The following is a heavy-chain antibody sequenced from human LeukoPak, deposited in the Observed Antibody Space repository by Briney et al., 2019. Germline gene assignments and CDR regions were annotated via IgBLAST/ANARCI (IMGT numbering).Heavy chain of an antibody. Sequence: PGGSLRLSCAASGFTFSSYGMHWVRQAPGKGLEWVAVISYDGSNKYYADSVKGRFTISRDNSKSTLFLQMNSLRAEDTAIYYCATRPLMPPRFDYWGQGTLVTVSS. V-gene: IGHV3-30*03. CDR1: GFTFSSYG. J-gene: IGHJ4*02. CDR3: ATRPLMPPRFDY. CDR2: ISYDGSNK. D-gene: IGHD2-2*01.